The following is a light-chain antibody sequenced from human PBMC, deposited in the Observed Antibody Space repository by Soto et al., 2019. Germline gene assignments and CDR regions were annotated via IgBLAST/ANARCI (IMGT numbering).Light chain of an antibody. V-gene: IGLV1-51*01. J-gene: IGLJ2*01. Sequence: QSVLTHPPSVSTAPGHKVTITYSGSSSNIGNNYVSWYQQLPGTAPKLLIYDNNKRPSGIPDRFSGSKSGTSATLGITGLQTGDEADYYCGTWDSSLSAVVFGGGTKVTVL. CDR1: SSNIGNNY. CDR3: GTWDSSLSAVV. CDR2: DNN.